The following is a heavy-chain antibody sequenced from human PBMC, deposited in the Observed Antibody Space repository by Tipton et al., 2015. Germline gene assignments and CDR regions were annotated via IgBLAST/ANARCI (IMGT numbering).Heavy chain of an antibody. CDR2: IWYDGRKK. D-gene: IGHD3-16*01. V-gene: IGHV3-33*01. CDR3: ARLQIMGPFDY. CDR1: GFPFSNYG. Sequence: SLRLSCAASGFPFSNYGIHWVRQAPGKGLEWVAVIWYDGRKKYYADSVKGRFTISRDNSKNTLFLQLNSLRAEDTAVYYCARLQIMGPFDYWGQGTLVTVSS. J-gene: IGHJ4*02.